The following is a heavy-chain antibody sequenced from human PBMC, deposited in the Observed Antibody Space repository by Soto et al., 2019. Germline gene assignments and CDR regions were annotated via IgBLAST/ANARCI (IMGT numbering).Heavy chain of an antibody. D-gene: IGHD2-2*03. CDR1: GFTFNTYA. CDR2: ISGSGGTK. Sequence: PGGSLRLSCAASGFTFNTYAMSWVRQAPGKGLEWVSGISGSGGTKYYSDSVKGRFTISRDNSKNTMYLQMNSLRAEDTAVYYCAKDGYCSSTKCYYYYGMDVWGQGTTVTVSS. J-gene: IGHJ6*02. V-gene: IGHV3-23*01. CDR3: AKDGYCSSTKCYYYYGMDV.